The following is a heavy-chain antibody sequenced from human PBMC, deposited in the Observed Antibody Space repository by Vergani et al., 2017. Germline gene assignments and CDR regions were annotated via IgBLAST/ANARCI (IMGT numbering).Heavy chain of an antibody. CDR1: GYTFRNYG. CDR3: ARDRGNSGDYNFDY. V-gene: IGHV1-18*04. CDR2: ISVYNGET. D-gene: IGHD1-26*01. J-gene: IGHJ4*02. Sequence: QVQLVQSGAEVKKPGASVKVSCEGSGYTFRNYGISWVRQAPGEGLEWLGWISVYNGETKFEQKFKGRVTLTRDTSTDTAYMVMGSLRSDDTAVYYCARDRGNSGDYNFDYWGQGTLVTVSS.